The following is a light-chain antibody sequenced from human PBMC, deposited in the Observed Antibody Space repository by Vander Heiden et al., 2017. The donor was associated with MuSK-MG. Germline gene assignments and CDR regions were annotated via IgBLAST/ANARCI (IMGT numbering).Light chain of an antibody. CDR1: SSNIGSNY. J-gene: IGLJ2*01. V-gene: IGLV1-47*01. CDR3: AAWDDSLSGPV. CDR2: RNS. Sequence: QSVLTQPPSASGTPGQMVTIPCSGSSSNIGSNYVYWYQQLPGTAPKLLIYRNSQRPSGVPDRFSGSKSGTSASLAISGLRSEDEADYYCAAWDDSLSGPVFGGGTKLTVL.